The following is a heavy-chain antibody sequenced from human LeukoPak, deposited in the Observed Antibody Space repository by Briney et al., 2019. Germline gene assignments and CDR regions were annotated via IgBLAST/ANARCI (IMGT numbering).Heavy chain of an antibody. J-gene: IGHJ5*02. CDR3: ARSKTRNWFDP. CDR2: IYYSGST. D-gene: IGHD2/OR15-2a*01. CDR1: GGSISSYY. Sequence: SETLSLTCSVSGGSISSYYWSWIRQPPGKGLEWIGYIYYSGSTNYNPSLKSRVTISVDTSKNQFSLKLSSVTAADTAVYYWARSKTRNWFDPWGQGTLVSVSS. V-gene: IGHV4-59*08.